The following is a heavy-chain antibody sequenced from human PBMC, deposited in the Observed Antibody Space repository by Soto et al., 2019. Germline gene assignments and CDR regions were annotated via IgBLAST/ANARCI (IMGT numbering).Heavy chain of an antibody. V-gene: IGHV1-69*06. CDR2: IIPIFGTA. D-gene: IGHD5-12*01. J-gene: IGHJ6*02. Sequence: GASVKVSCKASGGTFSSYAISWVRQAPGQGLEWMGGIIPIFGTANYAQKFQGRVTITADKSTSTAYMELSSLRSEDTAVYYCARPRPVATTRDYYYYGMDVWGQGTTVTVSS. CDR1: GGTFSSYA. CDR3: ARPRPVATTRDYYYYGMDV.